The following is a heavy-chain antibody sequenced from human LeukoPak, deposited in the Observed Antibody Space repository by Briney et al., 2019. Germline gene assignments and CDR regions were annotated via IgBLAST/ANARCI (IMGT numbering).Heavy chain of an antibody. D-gene: IGHD3-10*01. CDR1: GYSISSSYY. CDR2: IYHSGST. J-gene: IGHJ4*02. CDR3: ARVVHYGSGSYLGY. V-gene: IGHV4-38-2*02. Sequence: SETLSLTCTVSGYSISSSYYWGWIRQPPGKGLEWIGSIYHSGSTYYNPSLKSRVTISVDTSKNQFSLKLSSVTAADTAVYYCARVVHYGSGSYLGYWGQGTLVTVSS.